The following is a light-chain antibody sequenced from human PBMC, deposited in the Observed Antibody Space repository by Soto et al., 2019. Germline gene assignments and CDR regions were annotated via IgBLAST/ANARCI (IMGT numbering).Light chain of an antibody. CDR3: SSYTSSKTLL. Sequence: QSVLTQPASVSGSPGQSITISCTGTSSDVGGYNYVAWYQQHPGKPPKLMIYDVSNRPSGVSYRFSASKSGNTASLTISGLQAEDEADYYCSSYTSSKTLLFGGGTKLTVL. V-gene: IGLV2-14*01. CDR1: SSDVGGYNY. J-gene: IGLJ2*01. CDR2: DVS.